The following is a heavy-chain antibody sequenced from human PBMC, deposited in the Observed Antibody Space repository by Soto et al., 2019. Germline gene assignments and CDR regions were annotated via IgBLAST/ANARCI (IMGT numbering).Heavy chain of an antibody. J-gene: IGHJ4*02. V-gene: IGHV3-48*01. Sequence: GGSLRLSCAASGFTFSSYSMNWVRQAPGKGLEWVSYISSSSSTIYYADSVKGRFTISRDNAKNSLYLQMNSLRAEDTAVYYCARGGHDYGDYRHSIDYFDYWGQGTLVTVSS. CDR3: ARGGHDYGDYRHSIDYFDY. D-gene: IGHD4-17*01. CDR2: ISSSSSTI. CDR1: GFTFSSYS.